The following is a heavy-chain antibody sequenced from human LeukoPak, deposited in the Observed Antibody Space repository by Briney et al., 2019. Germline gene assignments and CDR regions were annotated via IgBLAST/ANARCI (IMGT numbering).Heavy chain of an antibody. CDR2: IYYSGST. D-gene: IGHD2-15*01. CDR3: ARDEGYSHGYTSVDY. Sequence: SETLSLTCTVSGGSISSYYWSWIRQPPGKGLEWIGYIYYSGSTNCNPSLKSRVTISVETSKNQFSLKLSSVTAADTAVYYCARDEGYSHGYTSVDYWGQGTLVTVSS. CDR1: GGSISSYY. V-gene: IGHV4-59*01. J-gene: IGHJ4*02.